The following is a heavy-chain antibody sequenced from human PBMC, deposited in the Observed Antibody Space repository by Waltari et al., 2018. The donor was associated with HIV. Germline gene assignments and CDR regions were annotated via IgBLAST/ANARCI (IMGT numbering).Heavy chain of an antibody. Sequence: QFQLQESGPGLVKPSETLSLTCTVSDGSISGRDYYWGWLRQPPGKGLEWIASIYYTGTTYYNPSLRSRVTMSVDTSKNQCSLKLGSLTAADTAVYYCTRENEDTSDNAFDIWGQGTTVTVSS. J-gene: IGHJ3*02. D-gene: IGHD1-1*01. V-gene: IGHV4-39*07. CDR3: TRENEDTSDNAFDI. CDR2: IYYTGTT. CDR1: DGSISGRDYY.